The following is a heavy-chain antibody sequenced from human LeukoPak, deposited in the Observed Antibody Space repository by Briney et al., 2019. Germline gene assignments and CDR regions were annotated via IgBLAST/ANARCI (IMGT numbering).Heavy chain of an antibody. D-gene: IGHD3-9*01. CDR3: AKDLTTALTGSPFDY. CDR1: GFTFSSYA. V-gene: IGHV3-23*01. J-gene: IGHJ4*02. CDR2: ISGSGGST. Sequence: PGGSLRLSCAASGFTFSSYAMSWVRQAPGKGLEWVSAISGSGGSTYYADSVKGRFTISRDNSKNTLYLQMNSLRADDTAVYYCAKDLTTALTGSPFDYWGQGTLVTVSS.